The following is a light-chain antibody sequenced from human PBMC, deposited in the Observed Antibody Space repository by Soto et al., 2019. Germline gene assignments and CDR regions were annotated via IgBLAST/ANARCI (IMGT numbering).Light chain of an antibody. Sequence: DIPMTQSPSTLSASVGDRVTITCRASQSIRSWLAWYQQKPGKAPKLLIYQASTLGSGVPSRFSGSGSGREFPLTISSLQPDDFASYYCQQYNAYSTFGQGTKLEIK. CDR1: QSIRSW. V-gene: IGKV1-5*03. CDR2: QAS. J-gene: IGKJ2*01. CDR3: QQYNAYST.